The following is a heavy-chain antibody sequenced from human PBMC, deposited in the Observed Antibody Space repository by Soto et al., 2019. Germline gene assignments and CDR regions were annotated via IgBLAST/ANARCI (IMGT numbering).Heavy chain of an antibody. Sequence: ASVKVSCQASGYTFTSYAMHWVRQAPGQRLEWMGWINAGNGNTKYSQKFQGRVTITRDTSASTAYMELSSLRSEDTAVYYCARALRFLEWPPRYWGQGTLVTVSS. D-gene: IGHD3-3*01. V-gene: IGHV1-3*01. J-gene: IGHJ4*02. CDR3: ARALRFLEWPPRY. CDR2: INAGNGNT. CDR1: GYTFTSYA.